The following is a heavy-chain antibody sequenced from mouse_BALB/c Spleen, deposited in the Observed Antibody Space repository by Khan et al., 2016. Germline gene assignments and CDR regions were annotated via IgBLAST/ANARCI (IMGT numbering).Heavy chain of an antibody. CDR1: GYTFTNYG. Sequence: QIQLVQSGPELKKPGETVKISCKASGYTFTNYGMNWVKQAPGKGLKWMGWINPYTGEPTYNDDFKGRFAFSLETSASTAYLQISNLKNEDTATDFCARSGANCDFDYWGQGTTLTVSS. D-gene: IGHD4-1*01. CDR2: INPYTGEP. CDR3: ARSGANCDFDY. V-gene: IGHV9-3-1*01. J-gene: IGHJ2*01.